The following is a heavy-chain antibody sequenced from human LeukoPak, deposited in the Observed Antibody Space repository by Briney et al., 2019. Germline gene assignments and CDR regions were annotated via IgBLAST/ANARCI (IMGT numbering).Heavy chain of an antibody. CDR3: ARDVQGLPDY. J-gene: IGHJ4*02. D-gene: IGHD6-19*01. CDR2: ISYHGGDK. V-gene: IGHV3-30*04. Sequence: GRSLRLSCAAAGFTFNSHAMHWVRQAPGKGLEWVAVISYHGGDKYYADSVKGRFTISRDNSKNTLDLQMNSLGGEDTAVYYCARDVQGLPDYWGQGTLVTVSS. CDR1: GFTFNSHA.